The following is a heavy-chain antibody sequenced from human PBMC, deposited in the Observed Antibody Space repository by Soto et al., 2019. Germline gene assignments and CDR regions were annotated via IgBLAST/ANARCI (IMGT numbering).Heavy chain of an antibody. Sequence: GASVKVSCKISGHTLTEFSIHWVRQAPGKGLEWMGGFDPEGGEAIYAQKFQGRVTITADESTSTAYMELSSLRSEDTAVYYCARVPLWVGATARHAFDIWGQGTMVTVSS. CDR2: FDPEGGEA. CDR1: GHTLTEFS. V-gene: IGHV1-24*01. J-gene: IGHJ3*02. CDR3: ARVPLWVGATARHAFDI. D-gene: IGHD1-26*01.